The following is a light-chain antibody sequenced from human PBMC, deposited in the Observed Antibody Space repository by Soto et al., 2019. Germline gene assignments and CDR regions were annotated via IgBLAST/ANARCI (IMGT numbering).Light chain of an antibody. J-gene: IGKJ1*01. V-gene: IGKV1-6*01. CDR1: QGIRDD. Sequence: AIQMTLSPSSLSASIGDRVTITCRASQGIRDDLGWYRQRPGKAPDLLIFAASSLQGGVPSRFSGSGSGTDFTLTISSLQPEDFATYFCLQDYTYPWTFGQGTKVEVE. CDR3: LQDYTYPWT. CDR2: AAS.